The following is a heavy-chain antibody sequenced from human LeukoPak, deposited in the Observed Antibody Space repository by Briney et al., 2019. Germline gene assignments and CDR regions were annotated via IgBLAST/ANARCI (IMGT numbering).Heavy chain of an antibody. CDR3: AKDGSTVTIDYFDY. V-gene: IGHV3-30*02. D-gene: IGHD4-17*01. CDR1: AFTFSRYG. CDR2: IRYDGSKK. J-gene: IGHJ4*02. Sequence: PGGSLRLSCAASAFTFSRYGMHWVRQAPGKGLEWVAFIRYDGSKKYYADSVKGRFTISRDNSKNTLYLQMNSLRAEDTAVYYCAKDGSTVTIDYFDYWGQGTLVTVSS.